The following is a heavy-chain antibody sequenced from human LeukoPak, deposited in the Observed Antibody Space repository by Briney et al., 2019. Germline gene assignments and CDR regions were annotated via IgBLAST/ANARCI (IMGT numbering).Heavy chain of an antibody. CDR3: ARAFSLYYDILTGYHSFDY. J-gene: IGHJ4*02. Sequence: SVKVSCKASGGTFSSYAISWVRQAPGQGLEWMGGIIPIFGTANYAQKFQGRVTITADESTSTAYMELSSLRSEDTAVYYCARAFSLYYDILTGYHSFDYWGQGTLVTVSS. CDR2: IIPIFGTA. V-gene: IGHV1-69*01. CDR1: GGTFSSYA. D-gene: IGHD3-9*01.